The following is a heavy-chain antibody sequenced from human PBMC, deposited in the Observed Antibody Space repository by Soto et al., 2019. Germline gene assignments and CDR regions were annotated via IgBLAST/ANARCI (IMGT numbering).Heavy chain of an antibody. CDR3: VKLVTLYSAHRSGGATPYYYYGMDV. CDR1: GFTFSSYA. CDR2: ISSNGGST. V-gene: IGHV3-64D*08. Sequence: GGSLRLSCSASGFTFSSYAMHWVRQAPGKGLEYVSAISSNGGSTYYADSVKGRFTISRDNSKNTLYLQMSSLRAEDTAVYYCVKLVTLYSAHRSGGATPYYYYGMDVWGQGTTVTVSS. D-gene: IGHD1-26*01. J-gene: IGHJ6*02.